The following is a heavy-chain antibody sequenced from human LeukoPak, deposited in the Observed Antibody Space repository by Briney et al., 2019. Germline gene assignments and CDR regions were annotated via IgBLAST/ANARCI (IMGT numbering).Heavy chain of an antibody. CDR1: GFTFDDYG. D-gene: IGHD1-20*01. J-gene: IGHJ3*02. CDR2: INWNGGST. V-gene: IGHV3-20*01. CDR3: ARSRITGTAHDAFDI. Sequence: PGGSLRLSCAASGFTFDDYGMSWVRQAPGNGLEWVSGINWNGGSTGYADSVKGRFTISRDNAKNSLYLQMNSLRAEDTALYHCARSRITGTAHDAFDIWGQGTMVTVSS.